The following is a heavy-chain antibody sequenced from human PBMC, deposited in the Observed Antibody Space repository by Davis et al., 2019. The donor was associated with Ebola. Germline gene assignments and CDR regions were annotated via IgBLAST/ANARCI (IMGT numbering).Heavy chain of an antibody. CDR1: GFTFSDYY. J-gene: IGHJ4*02. CDR2: VNQSGGA. V-gene: IGHV4-34*01. Sequence: GSLRLSCAASGFTFSDYYMSWIRQAPGKGLEWIGEVNQSGGASYNPSLTSRVTISVDSSTNHLSLRLTSVTAADTAVYYCARGLYGRRLRFWGQGTLVTVSS. CDR3: ARGLYGRRLRF. D-gene: IGHD3-10*01.